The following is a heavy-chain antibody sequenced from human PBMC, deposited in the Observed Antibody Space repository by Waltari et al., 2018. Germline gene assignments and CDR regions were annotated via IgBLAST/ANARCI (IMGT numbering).Heavy chain of an antibody. CDR1: GGTFNNSG. Sequence: VQPVHSGAEVKKPGSSVKVSCKVSGGTFNNSGISWVRQAPGQGLEWMGGVIPVLGAANYAQKFQGRVISSADESSGTVYMELSSLRSGDTAIYYCAFDGSGSEDYFDFWGQGTLVTVSS. V-gene: IGHV1-69*01. J-gene: IGHJ4*02. CDR3: AFDGSGSEDYFDF. D-gene: IGHD3-10*01. CDR2: VIPVLGAA.